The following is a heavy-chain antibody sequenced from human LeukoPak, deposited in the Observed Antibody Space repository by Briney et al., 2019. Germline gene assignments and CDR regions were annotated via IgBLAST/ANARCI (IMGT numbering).Heavy chain of an antibody. CDR1: GYTFTGYY. CDR3: ARKGSSSREFDP. CDR2: INPNSGGT. V-gene: IGHV1-2*02. Sequence: GASVKVYCKASGYTFTGYYMHWVRQAPGQGLEWMGWINPNSGGTNYAQKFQGRVTMTRDTSISTTYMELSRLRSDDTAVYYCARKGSSSREFDPWGQGTLVTVSS. D-gene: IGHD6-13*01. J-gene: IGHJ5*02.